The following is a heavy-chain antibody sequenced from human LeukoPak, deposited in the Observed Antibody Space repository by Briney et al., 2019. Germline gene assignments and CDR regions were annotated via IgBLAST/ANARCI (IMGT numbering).Heavy chain of an antibody. Sequence: GGSLRLSCAASGLTVSSSYMIWVRQAPGKGLEWVSIIYNDGSTYYADSMKGRFTISRDNSKDTRYLQVNSLRAEDTAMYYCARTILFAFDIWGQGTMVTVSS. CDR3: ARTILFAFDI. CDR1: GLTVSSSY. J-gene: IGHJ3*02. CDR2: IYNDGST. V-gene: IGHV3-53*01.